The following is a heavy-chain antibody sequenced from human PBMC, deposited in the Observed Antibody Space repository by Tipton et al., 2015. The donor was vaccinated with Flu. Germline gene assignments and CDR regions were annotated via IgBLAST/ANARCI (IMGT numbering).Heavy chain of an antibody. CDR2: IYTSGST. D-gene: IGHD2/OR15-2a*01. CDR1: GGSISSGSYY. Sequence: TLSLTCTVSGGSISSGSYYWSWIRQPAGKGLEWIGRIYTSGSTNYNPSLKSRVTISVDTSKNQFSLKLSSVTAADTAVYYCARHTNKSNRFDPWGQGTLATVSS. J-gene: IGHJ5*02. CDR3: ARHTNKSNRFDP. V-gene: IGHV4-61*02.